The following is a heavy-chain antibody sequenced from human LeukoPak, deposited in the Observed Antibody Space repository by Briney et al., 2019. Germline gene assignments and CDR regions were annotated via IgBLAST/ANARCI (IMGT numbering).Heavy chain of an antibody. CDR3: ASIKLVRGVIPPYYYYYMDV. CDR1: GGSISSSSYY. Sequence: PSETLSLTCTVSGGSISSSSYYWGWIRQPPGVGLEWIGSIYYSGSTYYNPSFKSRVTISVDTSKNQFSLKLSSVTAADTAVYYCASIKLVRGVIPPYYYYYMDVWGKGTTVTVSS. V-gene: IGHV4-39*01. D-gene: IGHD3-10*01. CDR2: IYYSGST. J-gene: IGHJ6*03.